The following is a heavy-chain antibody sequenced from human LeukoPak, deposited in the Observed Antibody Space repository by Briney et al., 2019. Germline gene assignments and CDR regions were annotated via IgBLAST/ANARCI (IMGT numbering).Heavy chain of an antibody. CDR3: ARARYYYDSSGYYWYFDY. V-gene: IGHV1-18*04. CDR2: ISAYNGNT. D-gene: IGHD3-22*01. Sequence: ASVKVSCKASGYTSTGYYMHWVRQAPGQGLEWMGWISAYNGNTNYAQKLQGRVTMTTDTSTSTAYMELRSLRSDDTAVYYCARARYYYDSSGYYWYFDYWGQGTLVTVSS. CDR1: GYTSTGYY. J-gene: IGHJ4*02.